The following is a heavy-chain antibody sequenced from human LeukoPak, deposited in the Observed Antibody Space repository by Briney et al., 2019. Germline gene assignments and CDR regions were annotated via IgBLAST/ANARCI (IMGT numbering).Heavy chain of an antibody. D-gene: IGHD2-2*02. J-gene: IGHJ4*02. CDR1: GGSISSYY. CDR3: AREGKLPAAIQYTFDY. V-gene: IGHV4-4*07. Sequence: PSETLSLTCTVSGGSISSYYWSWIRQPAGKGLEWIGRIYTSGSTNYNPSLKSRVTMSVDTSKNQFSLKLSSVTAADTAVYYCAREGKLPAAIQYTFDYWGQGTLVTVSP. CDR2: IYTSGST.